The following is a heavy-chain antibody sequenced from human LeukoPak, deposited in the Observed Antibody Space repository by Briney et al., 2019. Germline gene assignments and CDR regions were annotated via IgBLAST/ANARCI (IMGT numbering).Heavy chain of an antibody. CDR3: ANGIVATLFDY. Sequence: PGGSLSLSCAASGFTFSSYGMHWVRQAPGKWLEWVAVISYDGSNKYYADSVKGRFTISRDNSKNTLYLQMNSLRAEDTAVYYCANGIVATLFDYWGQGTLVTVSS. CDR1: GFTFSSYG. V-gene: IGHV3-30*18. CDR2: ISYDGSNK. D-gene: IGHD5-12*01. J-gene: IGHJ4*02.